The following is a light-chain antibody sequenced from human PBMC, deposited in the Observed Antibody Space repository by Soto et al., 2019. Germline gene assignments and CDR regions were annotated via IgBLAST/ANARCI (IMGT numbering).Light chain of an antibody. V-gene: IGLV2-23*01. CDR3: CSYAGRNTYV. Sequence: QSVLTQAPSASGTPGQRVTITCSGSSSDVGNYNLVSWYQRHPGQAPKLIINEDSKRPSGIPNRLFGSKSGNQQSLTISGLQGEDEGDFFCCSYAGRNTYVFGTGTKLPVL. J-gene: IGLJ1*01. CDR2: EDS. CDR1: SSDVGNYNL.